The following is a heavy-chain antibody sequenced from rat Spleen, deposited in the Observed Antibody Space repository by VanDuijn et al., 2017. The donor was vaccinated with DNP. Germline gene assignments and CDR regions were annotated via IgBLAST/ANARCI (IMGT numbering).Heavy chain of an antibody. CDR2: ITSSGGST. CDR3: ASDQGF. CDR1: GFTFNNYW. V-gene: IGHV5-31*01. J-gene: IGHJ1*01. Sequence: EVQLVESGGDLVQPGRSLKLSCVASGFTFNNYWMTWIRQVPGKGLEWVASITSSGGSTYYPDSVKGRFTISRDNAKNTLYLQMNSLRSEDTAMYYCASDQGFWGPGTMVTVSS.